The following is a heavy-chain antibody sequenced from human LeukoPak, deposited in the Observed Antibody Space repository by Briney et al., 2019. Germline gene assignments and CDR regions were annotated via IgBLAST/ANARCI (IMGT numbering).Heavy chain of an antibody. D-gene: IGHD4-17*01. Sequence: GGSLRLSCAASGFTFSSYAMSWVRQAPGKGLEWVSAISGSGGSTYYADSMKGRFTISRDNSKNTLYLQMNSLRAEDTAVYYCARNNDYGDYYFDYWGQGTLVTVSS. J-gene: IGHJ4*02. V-gene: IGHV3-23*01. CDR3: ARNNDYGDYYFDY. CDR2: ISGSGGST. CDR1: GFTFSSYA.